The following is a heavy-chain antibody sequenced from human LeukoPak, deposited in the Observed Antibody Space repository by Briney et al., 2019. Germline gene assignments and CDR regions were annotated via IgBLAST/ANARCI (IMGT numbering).Heavy chain of an antibody. CDR2: ISGSGGST. V-gene: IGHV3-23*01. D-gene: IGHD5-12*01. CDR3: ARDFGGYVAYFDY. Sequence: GGSLRLSCAASGFTFSSYAMSWVRQAPGKGLEWVSAISGSGGSTHYADSVKGRFTISRDNSKNTLYLQMNSLRAEDTAVYYCARDFGGYVAYFDYWGQGTLVTVSS. J-gene: IGHJ4*02. CDR1: GFTFSSYA.